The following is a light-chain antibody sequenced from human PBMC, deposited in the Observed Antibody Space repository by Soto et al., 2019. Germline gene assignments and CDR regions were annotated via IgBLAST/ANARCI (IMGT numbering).Light chain of an antibody. CDR3: SSYAGSNDYV. J-gene: IGLJ1*01. V-gene: IGLV1-40*01. CDR1: SXNIGAGYD. CDR2: GNT. Sequence: QSVLTQPPSVSGAPGQRVTISCTGSSXNIGAGYDVHWYQQRPGTAPKLLIFGNTNRPSGVPDRFSGSKSGTSASLAITGLQAEDEGDYYCSSYAGSNDYVFGTGTKVTVL.